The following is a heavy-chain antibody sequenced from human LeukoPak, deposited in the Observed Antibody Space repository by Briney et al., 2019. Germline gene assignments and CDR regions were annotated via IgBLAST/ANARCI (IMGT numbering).Heavy chain of an antibody. D-gene: IGHD1-26*01. CDR1: GFAVSSNH. J-gene: IGHJ4*02. Sequence: GGSLRLSCAASGFAVSSNHMNWVRQAPGKGLEWVAFIRYDGSNKYYADSVKGRFTISRGNSKNTLYLQMNSLRAEDTAVYYCAKAGSGSYYFDYWGQGTLVTVSS. CDR3: AKAGSGSYYFDY. V-gene: IGHV3-30*02. CDR2: IRYDGSNK.